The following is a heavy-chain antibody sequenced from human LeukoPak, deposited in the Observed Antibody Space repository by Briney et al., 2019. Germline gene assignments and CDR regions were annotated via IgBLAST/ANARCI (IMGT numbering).Heavy chain of an antibody. CDR1: GYTFTGYY. J-gene: IGHJ4*02. V-gene: IGHV1-2*02. CDR3: ARGTEGVYDYVWGSYRPHFDY. CDR2: INPNSGGT. Sequence: ASVKASCKASGYTFTGYYMHWVRQAPGQGLEWMGWINPNSGGTNYAQKFQGRVTMTRDTSISTAYMELSRLRSDDTAVYYCARGTEGVYDYVWGSYRPHFDYWGQGTLVTVSS. D-gene: IGHD3-16*02.